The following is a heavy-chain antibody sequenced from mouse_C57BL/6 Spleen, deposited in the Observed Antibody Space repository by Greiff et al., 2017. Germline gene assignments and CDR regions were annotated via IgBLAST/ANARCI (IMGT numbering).Heavy chain of an antibody. CDR1: GYTFTSYW. D-gene: IGHD1-1*01. V-gene: IGHV1-69*01. Sequence: QVQLQQPGAELVMPGASVKLSCKASGYTFTSYWMHWVKQRPGQGLEWIGEIDPSDSYTNYNQKFKGKSTLTVDKSSSTAYMPLSSLTSEDSAVYYCARDYGSSWGGAMDYWGQGTSVTVSS. CDR3: ARDYGSSWGGAMDY. J-gene: IGHJ4*01. CDR2: IDPSDSYT.